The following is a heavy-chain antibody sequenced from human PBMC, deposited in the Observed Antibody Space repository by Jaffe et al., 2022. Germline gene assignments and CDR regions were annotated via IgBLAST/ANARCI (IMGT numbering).Heavy chain of an antibody. CDR1: GYTFTSYD. D-gene: IGHD5-18*01. Sequence: QVQLVQSGAEVKKPGASVKVSCKASGYTFTSYDINWVRQATGQGLEWMGWMNPNSGNTGYAQKFQGRVTMTRNTSISTAYMELSSLRSEDTAVYYCARFPGYSYGYRGFDYYYYMDVWGKGTTVTVSS. V-gene: IGHV1-8*01. J-gene: IGHJ6*03. CDR3: ARFPGYSYGYRGFDYYYYMDV. CDR2: MNPNSGNT.